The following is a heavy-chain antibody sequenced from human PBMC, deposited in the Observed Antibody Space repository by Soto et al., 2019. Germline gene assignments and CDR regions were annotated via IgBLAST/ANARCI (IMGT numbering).Heavy chain of an antibody. CDR3: ARGGGPEKAQYDSSGYYYHY. CDR1: GGTFSSYA. D-gene: IGHD3-22*01. Sequence: ASVKVSCKASGGTFSSYAISWVRQAPGQGLEWMGGIIPIFGTANYAQKFQGRVTITADESTSTAYMELSSLRSEDTAVYYCARGGGPEKAQYDSSGYYYHYWGQGTLVTVSS. CDR2: IIPIFGTA. J-gene: IGHJ4*02. V-gene: IGHV1-69*13.